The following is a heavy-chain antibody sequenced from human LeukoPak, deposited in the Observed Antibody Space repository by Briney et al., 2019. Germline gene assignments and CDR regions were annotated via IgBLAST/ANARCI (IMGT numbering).Heavy chain of an antibody. CDR2: IYYSGST. Sequence: SETLSLTCTVSGGSMSPYHWGWIRQPPGKGLEWTGYIYYSGSTNYNPSLNSRVTISVDTSKNQSSLRLSSVTAADTAIYYCARAVSGRFDYWGQGTLVTVSS. CDR3: ARAVSGRFDY. V-gene: IGHV4-59*08. D-gene: IGHD6-19*01. CDR1: GGSMSPYH. J-gene: IGHJ4*02.